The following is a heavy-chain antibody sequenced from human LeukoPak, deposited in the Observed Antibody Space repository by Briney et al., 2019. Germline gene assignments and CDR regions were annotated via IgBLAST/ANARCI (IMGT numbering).Heavy chain of an antibody. CDR1: GYTFRTYG. J-gene: IGHJ4*02. Sequence: GASVKVSCKASGYTFRTYGIYWVRQAPGQGLEWMGIVNPSGDSTNYAQKFQGRVTMTRDTSTSTVYMELSSLRSEDTAVYYCARWTTTYLDYWGQGTLVTVSS. V-gene: IGHV1-46*01. CDR2: VNPSGDST. D-gene: IGHD3/OR15-3a*01. CDR3: ARWTTTYLDY.